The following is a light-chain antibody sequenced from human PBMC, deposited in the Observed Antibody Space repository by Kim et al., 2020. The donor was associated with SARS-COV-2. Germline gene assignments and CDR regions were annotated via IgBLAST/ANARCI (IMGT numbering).Light chain of an antibody. CDR1: SLRNYY. CDR2: GKS. CDR3: NSRDSSTNHLV. V-gene: IGLV3-19*01. J-gene: IGLJ1*01. Sequence: SSELTQDPAVSVALGQTVRITCQGDSLRNYYASWYQQKPGQAPVVVIYGKSNRLSGIPDRFSGSNSGDTASLTITGAQAEDEADYYCNSRDSSTNHLVFG.